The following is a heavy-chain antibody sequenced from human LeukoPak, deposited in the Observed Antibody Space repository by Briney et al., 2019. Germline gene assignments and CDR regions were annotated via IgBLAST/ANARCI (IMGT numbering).Heavy chain of an antibody. Sequence: PGGSLRLSCAASGITFSNVWMSWVRQAPGKGLEWVGRIKSRSDGGTTDYAAPVKGRFTISRDDSKNTLYLQMNSLKTEDTAVYYCTTAPRGYCSGGSCSYAFDIWGQGTMVTVSS. D-gene: IGHD2-15*01. V-gene: IGHV3-15*01. CDR1: GITFSNVW. J-gene: IGHJ3*02. CDR3: TTAPRGYCSGGSCSYAFDI. CDR2: IKSRSDGGTT.